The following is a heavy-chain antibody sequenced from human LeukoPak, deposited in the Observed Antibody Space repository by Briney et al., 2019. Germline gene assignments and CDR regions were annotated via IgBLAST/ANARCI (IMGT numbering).Heavy chain of an antibody. Sequence: PGGSLRLPCAASGFTFSDYWMHWVRQVPGKGLVWVSRINSGGSRTTYADSVKGRFTISRDNAKNTLYLQMDSLRAEDTGVYYCARSNQADDYWGQGTLVTVSS. J-gene: IGHJ4*02. D-gene: IGHD1-14*01. V-gene: IGHV3-74*01. CDR2: INSGGSRT. CDR3: ARSNQADDY. CDR1: GFTFSDYW.